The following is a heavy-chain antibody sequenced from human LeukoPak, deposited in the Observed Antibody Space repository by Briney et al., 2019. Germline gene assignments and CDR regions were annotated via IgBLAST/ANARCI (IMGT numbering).Heavy chain of an antibody. J-gene: IGHJ4*02. CDR1: GYSITNSW. Sequence: GESLKISCKGSGYSITNSWIGWVRQMPGKGLEWVGSIYLGDSDTRCSPSFQGQVTISVDKSISTAYLQWSSLKASDTAIYYCARLGQYTSSWYKHDYFDYWGQGTQVTVSS. D-gene: IGHD6-13*01. CDR3: ARLGQYTSSWYKHDYFDY. CDR2: IYLGDSDT. V-gene: IGHV5-51*01.